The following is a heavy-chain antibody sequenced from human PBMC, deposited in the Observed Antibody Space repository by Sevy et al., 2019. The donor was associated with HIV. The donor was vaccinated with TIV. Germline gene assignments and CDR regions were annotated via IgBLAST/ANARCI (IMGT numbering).Heavy chain of an antibody. CDR2: FDPEDGET. CDR3: ATEGHSYGCYDY. D-gene: IGHD4-17*01. J-gene: IGHJ4*02. V-gene: IGHV1-24*01. Sequence: ASVKVSCKVSGYTLTELSMHWVRQAPGKGLEWMGGFDPEDGETIYAQMFQGRVTMTEDTSTDTAYMELGSLRYEDTAVYYCATEGHSYGCYDYWGQGTLVTVSS. CDR1: GYTLTELS.